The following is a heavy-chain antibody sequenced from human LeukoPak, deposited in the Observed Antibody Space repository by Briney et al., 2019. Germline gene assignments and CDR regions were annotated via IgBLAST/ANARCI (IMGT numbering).Heavy chain of an antibody. J-gene: IGHJ2*01. V-gene: IGHV3-9*03. CDR2: MNWISDFK. CDR1: GFNFDDSA. CDR3: AKGPKEDWYFDL. Sequence: GRSLRLSCAASGFNFDDSAIHWLRQAPGKGLEWVSAMNWISDFKAYADSVKGRFTISRDNDKNSVHLQMNSLRPEDMAVYYCAKGPKEDWYFDLWGRGTLVTVSS.